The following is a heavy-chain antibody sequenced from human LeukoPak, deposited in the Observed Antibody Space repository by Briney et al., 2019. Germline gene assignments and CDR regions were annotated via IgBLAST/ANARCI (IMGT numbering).Heavy chain of an antibody. CDR1: GFTFSSYG. CDR3: VRVESYDKNDYYRPFDC. CDR2: IRYDGSNK. D-gene: IGHD3-22*01. J-gene: IGHJ4*02. Sequence: GALRLSCAASGFTFSSYGMHWVRQAPGKGLEWVAFIRYDGSNKYYADSVKGRFTISRDNSKNTLYLQMNSLRAEDTAVYYCVRVESYDKNDYYRPFDCWGQGTLVTVSS. V-gene: IGHV3-30*02.